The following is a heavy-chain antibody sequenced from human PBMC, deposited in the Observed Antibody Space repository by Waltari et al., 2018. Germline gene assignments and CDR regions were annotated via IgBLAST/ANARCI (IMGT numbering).Heavy chain of an antibody. CDR2: MNPNRGNK. CDR3: ARGHSWAARTVNPFEI. Sequence: QVQLVQSGAEVKKPGASVRVSCQASGYTFTSYDINWVLQAAGQGLEWMAWMNPNRGNKGNAQKFQGRITMTRNTSISTAYMELSSLRSDDTAVYYCARGHSWAARTVNPFEIWGRGTLVTVSS. V-gene: IGHV1-8*01. J-gene: IGHJ4*02. D-gene: IGHD2-8*02. CDR1: GYTFTSYD.